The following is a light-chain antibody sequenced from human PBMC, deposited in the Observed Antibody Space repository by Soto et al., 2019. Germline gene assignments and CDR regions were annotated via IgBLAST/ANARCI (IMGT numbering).Light chain of an antibody. Sequence: DIQMTQSPSSLSASVGDRVTITCRASQSISSYLNWYQQKPGKAPKLMIYAASSLQSGVPSRFSDSRSGTDFTLTISSLQPEYFSTYYCQQSYSTPLTFGHGTKVDI. CDR1: QSISSY. CDR2: AAS. CDR3: QQSYSTPLT. J-gene: IGKJ3*01. V-gene: IGKV1-39*01.